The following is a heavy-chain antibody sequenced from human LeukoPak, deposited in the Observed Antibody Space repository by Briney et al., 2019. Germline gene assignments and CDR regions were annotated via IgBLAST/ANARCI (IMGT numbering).Heavy chain of an antibody. V-gene: IGHV4-34*01. J-gene: IGHJ4*02. CDR3: ASKYYDFWSGYQRGYFDY. CDR1: GGSFSGYY. Sequence: SETLSLTCAVYGGSFSGYYWSWIRQPPGKGLEWIGEINHSGSTNYNPSLKSRATISVDTSKNQFSLKLSSVTAADTAVYYCASKYYDFWSGYQRGYFDYWGQGTLVTVSS. CDR2: INHSGST. D-gene: IGHD3-3*01.